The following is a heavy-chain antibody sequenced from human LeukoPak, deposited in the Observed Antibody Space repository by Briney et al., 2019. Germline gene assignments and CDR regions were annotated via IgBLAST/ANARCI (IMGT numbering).Heavy chain of an antibody. CDR3: AREDSGYYDY. CDR1: GFTFSSYS. J-gene: IGHJ4*02. D-gene: IGHD3-22*01. Sequence: MAGGSLRLSCAASGFTFSSYSMNWVRQAPGKGLEWVSSISSSSSYIYYADSVKGRFTISRDNAKNSLYLQMNSLRAEDTAVYYCAREDSGYYDYWGQGTLVTVSS. CDR2: ISSSSSYI. V-gene: IGHV3-21*01.